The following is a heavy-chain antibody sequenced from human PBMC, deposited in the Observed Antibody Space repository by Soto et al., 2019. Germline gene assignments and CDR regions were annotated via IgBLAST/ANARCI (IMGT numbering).Heavy chain of an antibody. D-gene: IGHD3-16*01. J-gene: IGHJ6*02. V-gene: IGHV4-34*01. CDR1: GGSFRGYY. CDR2: INHSGST. CDR3: ARGPAKRGEWTYYYYGMDV. Sequence: PSETLSLTCAVYGGSFRGYYLSWIRQPPGEGLEWIGEINHSGSTNYNPSLKSRVTISVDTSKNQSSLKLSSVTAADTAVYYCARGPAKRGEWTYYYYGMDVWGQGTTVTVSS.